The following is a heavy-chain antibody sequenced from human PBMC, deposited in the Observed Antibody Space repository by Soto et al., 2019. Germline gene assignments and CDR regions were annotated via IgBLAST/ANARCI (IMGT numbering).Heavy chain of an antibody. D-gene: IGHD6-13*01. CDR2: INLSGST. CDR3: ARGGSSLHYYYYGMDV. J-gene: IGHJ6*02. CDR1: GASFNDYY. V-gene: IGHV4-34*01. Sequence: PSETLSLTCAVYGASFNDYYWSWIRQPPGRGLEWIGEINLSGSTNYNPSLKSRVTISLDTSKNQFSLNLSSVTAADMAVYYCARGGSSLHYYYYGMDVWGQGTTVTVSS.